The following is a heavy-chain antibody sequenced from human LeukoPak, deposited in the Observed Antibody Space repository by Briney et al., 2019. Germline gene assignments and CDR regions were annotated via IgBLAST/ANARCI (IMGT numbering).Heavy chain of an antibody. CDR2: ISGSGGST. CDR3: AKDRLYTSSWCLDY. Sequence: PGGSLTLSCAASGFAFSTYAMSWVRQAPGKGLEWVSTISGSGGSTSYADSAKGRFTISRDNSKNTLDLQMSSLRAEDTAVYYCAKDRLYTSSWCLDYWGQGTLVTVSS. D-gene: IGHD6-13*01. J-gene: IGHJ4*02. V-gene: IGHV3-23*01. CDR1: GFAFSTYA.